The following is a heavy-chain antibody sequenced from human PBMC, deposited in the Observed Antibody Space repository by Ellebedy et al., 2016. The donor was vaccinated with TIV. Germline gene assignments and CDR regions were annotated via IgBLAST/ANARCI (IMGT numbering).Heavy chain of an antibody. D-gene: IGHD3-22*01. CDR3: ATSAVGHSHGYYFDY. V-gene: IGHV3-30-3*02. CDR2: ISYDGSEK. Sequence: PGGSLRLSCEASGFTFSSYAIHWVRLAPGKGLEWVTLISYDGSEKYNADSVKGRFTISRDNSKNPVYLQMNSLRAEDTAVYYCATSAVGHSHGYYFDYWGQGTLVTGSA. J-gene: IGHJ4*02. CDR1: GFTFSSYA.